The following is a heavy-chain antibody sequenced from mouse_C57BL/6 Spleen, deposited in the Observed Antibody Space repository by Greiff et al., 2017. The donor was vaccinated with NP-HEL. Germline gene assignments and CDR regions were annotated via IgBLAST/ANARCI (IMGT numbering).Heavy chain of an antibody. Sequence: QVQLQQPGAELVKPGASVKLSCKASGYTFTSYWMQWVKQRPRQGLEWIGEIDPSDSYTNYNQKFKGKATLTVDTSSSTAYMQLSSLTSEDSAVYYCARCGNYGYYAMDYWGQGTSVTVSS. CDR3: ARCGNYGYYAMDY. J-gene: IGHJ4*01. CDR1: GYTFTSYW. CDR2: IDPSDSYT. D-gene: IGHD2-1*01. V-gene: IGHV1-50*01.